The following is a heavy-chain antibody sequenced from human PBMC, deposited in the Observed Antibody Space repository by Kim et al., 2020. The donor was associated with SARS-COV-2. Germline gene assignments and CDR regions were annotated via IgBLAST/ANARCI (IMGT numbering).Heavy chain of an antibody. D-gene: IGHD6-6*01. CDR3: ARDLSSSSPF. CDR1: GFTFSDFS. J-gene: IGHJ4*02. V-gene: IGHV3-48*01. CDR2: ISGTGKTI. Sequence: GGSLRLSCAASGFTFSDFSMNWVRQAPGKGLEWVAFISGTGKTIYYADSVRGRFTISRDNGKNSLFLQMNSLQGEDTAVYFCARDLSSSSPFWGQGTLVTVSS.